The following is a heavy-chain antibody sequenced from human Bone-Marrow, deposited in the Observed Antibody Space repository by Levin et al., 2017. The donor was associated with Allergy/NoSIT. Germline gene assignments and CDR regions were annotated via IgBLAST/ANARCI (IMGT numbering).Heavy chain of an antibody. Sequence: PGGSLRLSCAASGFTLSSNGMSWVRQAPGKGLAWVSAISGSGDSTYYADSVKGRFTVSRDNSKSTLYLQMNSLRAEDTAVYYCAKCRGGSCYNPLDIWGQGTMVTVSS. CDR1: GFTLSSNG. V-gene: IGHV3-23*01. D-gene: IGHD2-15*01. CDR3: AKCRGGSCYNPLDI. CDR2: ISGSGDST. J-gene: IGHJ3*02.